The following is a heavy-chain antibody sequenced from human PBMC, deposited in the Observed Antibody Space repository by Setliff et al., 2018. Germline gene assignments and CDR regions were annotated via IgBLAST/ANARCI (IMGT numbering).Heavy chain of an antibody. CDR3: NSGSYVFDY. J-gene: IGHJ4*02. CDR1: GGSFSSYY. V-gene: IGHV4-34*01. Sequence: SETLSLTCAVYGGSFSSYYWSWIRQPPGKGLEWIGEINHSGSTNYNPSLKSRVTISVDTSKNQFSLKLSSVTAADTAVYYCNSGSYVFDYWGQGTLVTVSS. CDR2: INHSGST. D-gene: IGHD1-26*01.